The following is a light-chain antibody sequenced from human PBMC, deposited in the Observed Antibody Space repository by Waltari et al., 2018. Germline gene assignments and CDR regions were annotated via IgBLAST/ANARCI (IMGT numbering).Light chain of an antibody. V-gene: IGLV1-47*01. CDR1: STTITTS. CDR3: ATWDDSLNGWV. J-gene: IGLJ3*02. Sequence: QSVLTQPPSASGAPGQEVSSYCSGGSTTITTSVFWYHQFPGTAPKLIVYKDYERHSGVPDRFSASKSGTSASLAISGLRSDDEADYYCATWDDSLNGWVFGGGTKLTVL. CDR2: KDY.